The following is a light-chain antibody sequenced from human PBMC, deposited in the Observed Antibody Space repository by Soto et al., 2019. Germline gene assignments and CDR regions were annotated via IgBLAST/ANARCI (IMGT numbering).Light chain of an antibody. Sequence: EIVLTQSPGTLSLSPGERAALSCRASQNIGSDHLAWYQQKPGQAPRLLIYGTSTRATGIPDRFSGSGSGTDFTLTISRLGPEDFAVYYCQQYRMSPNTFGQGTREQIK. CDR2: GTS. J-gene: IGKJ1*01. CDR1: QNIGSDH. CDR3: QQYRMSPNT. V-gene: IGKV3-20*01.